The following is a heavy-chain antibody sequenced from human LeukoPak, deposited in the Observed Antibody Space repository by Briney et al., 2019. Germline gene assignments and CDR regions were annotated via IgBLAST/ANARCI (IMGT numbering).Heavy chain of an antibody. J-gene: IGHJ4*02. CDR3: ATKGDYHDY. V-gene: IGHV3-48*02. Sequence: GGSLRLSCTASGFTFSSLSMNWVRQAPGKGLEWVSYVSGTSSNIYYADSVKGRFTISRDNAKNSLYLQMNSLRDEDTAVYYCATKGDYHDYWGQGTLVTVSS. CDR2: VSGTSSNI. CDR1: GFTFSSLS.